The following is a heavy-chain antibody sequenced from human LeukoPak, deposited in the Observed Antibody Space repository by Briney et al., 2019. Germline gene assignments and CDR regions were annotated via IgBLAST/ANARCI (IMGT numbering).Heavy chain of an antibody. V-gene: IGHV4-39*01. CDR3: ARHSDCSSTSCLPNMDV. D-gene: IGHD2-2*01. Sequence: SETLSLTCTVSGGSISSSSYYWGWIRQPPGKGLEWIGSIYYSGSTYYNPSLKSRVTISVDTSKNQFSLKLRSVTAADTAVYYCARHSDCSSTSCLPNMDVWGKGTTVTVSS. CDR2: IYYSGST. J-gene: IGHJ6*03. CDR1: GGSISSSSYY.